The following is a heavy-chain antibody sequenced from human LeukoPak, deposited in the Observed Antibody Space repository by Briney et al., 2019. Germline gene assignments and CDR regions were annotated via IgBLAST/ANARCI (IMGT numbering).Heavy chain of an antibody. J-gene: IGHJ5*02. D-gene: IGHD1-14*01. Sequence: PSETLSLTCTVSGGSINSNNYYWGWIRQPPGKGLEWIGSIYSSGSAYYNPSLKSRVTISVDTSKNQFSLKLSSVTAADTAVYYCAREFSSPEPNWFDPWGQGTLVTVSS. CDR2: IYSSGSA. CDR3: AREFSSPEPNWFDP. CDR1: GGSINSNNYY. V-gene: IGHV4-39*07.